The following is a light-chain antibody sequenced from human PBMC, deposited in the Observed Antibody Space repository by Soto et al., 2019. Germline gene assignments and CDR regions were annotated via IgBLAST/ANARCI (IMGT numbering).Light chain of an antibody. CDR3: QKRSNWRNT. J-gene: IGKJ5*01. V-gene: IGKV3-11*01. CDR1: QSISSY. CDR2: DAS. Sequence: EIVLTQSPATLSLSPGEGATLSCRASQSISSYLAWYQQKPGQAPRLLIYDASNRATGIPARFSGSGSGADVPLTSSRVEPGDVAVYCWQKRSNWRNTFGRGTLLEIK.